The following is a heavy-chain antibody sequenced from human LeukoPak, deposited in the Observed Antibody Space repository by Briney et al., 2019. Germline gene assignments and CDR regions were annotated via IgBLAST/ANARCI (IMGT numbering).Heavy chain of an antibody. CDR3: AREGIVDSFDY. D-gene: IGHD1-26*01. CDR1: GFTFSSYE. CDR2: ISSSGSTI. V-gene: IGHV3-48*03. Sequence: GGSLRLSCTASGFTFSSYEMNWVRQAPGKGLEWVSYISSSGSTIYYADSVKGRFTISRDNAKNSLYLQMNSLRAEDTAVYYCAREGIVDSFDYWGQGTLVTVSS. J-gene: IGHJ4*02.